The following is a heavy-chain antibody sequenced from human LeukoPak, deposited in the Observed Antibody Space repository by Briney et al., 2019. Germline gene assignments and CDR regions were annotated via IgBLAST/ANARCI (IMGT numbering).Heavy chain of an antibody. CDR1: GFTFSNYW. D-gene: IGHD6-19*01. CDR2: ITSDGSTT. V-gene: IGHV3-74*01. J-gene: IGHJ4*02. CDR3: ARAAYSGGWYDY. Sequence: GGSLRLSCAASGFTFSNYWMHWVRQASGKGLVWVSHITSDGSTTSYADSVKGRFTISRDNAKNTLYLQMNSLSAEDTAVYYCARAAYSGGWYDYWGQGTLVTVSS.